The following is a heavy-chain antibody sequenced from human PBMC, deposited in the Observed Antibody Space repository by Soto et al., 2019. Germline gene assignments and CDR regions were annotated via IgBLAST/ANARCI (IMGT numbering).Heavy chain of an antibody. CDR3: ARTSSDSSGTAADP. Sequence: QVQLQESGPGLVKPSQTLSLTCTVSGGSISSGNYYWSWIRQHPGKGLEWIGYIYYSGSTYYNPSLKSRVTISVDTSTTQFSLQLSSVTAADTAVYYCARTSSDSSGTAADPWGQGTLVTVSS. V-gene: IGHV4-31*03. J-gene: IGHJ5*02. D-gene: IGHD3-22*01. CDR1: GGSISSGNYY. CDR2: IYYSGST.